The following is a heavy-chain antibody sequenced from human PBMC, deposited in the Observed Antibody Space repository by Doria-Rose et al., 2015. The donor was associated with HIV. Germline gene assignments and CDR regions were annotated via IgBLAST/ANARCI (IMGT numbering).Heavy chain of an antibody. V-gene: IGHV3-21*01. CDR1: GFTFSSHR. Sequence: VQLVESGGGLAGPGGSMRLSCATSGFTFSSHRINWVRQAPGKVLEWVSSISSTSAYINYADSVRGRFTISRDNARNSLYLQMDSLRAEDTAIYYCATGVTLDYWGQGTLVTVSS. CDR2: ISSTSAYI. D-gene: IGHD3-10*01. CDR3: ATGVTLDY. J-gene: IGHJ4*02.